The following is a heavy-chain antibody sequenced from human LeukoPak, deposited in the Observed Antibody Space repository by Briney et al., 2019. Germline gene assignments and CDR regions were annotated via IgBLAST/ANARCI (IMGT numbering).Heavy chain of an antibody. CDR2: MNPNSGNT. CDR1: GYTFTSYD. CDR3: ARDLLWFGESLNYMDV. J-gene: IGHJ6*03. Sequence: ASVEVSCKASGYTFTSYDINWVRQATGQGLEWMGWMNPNSGNTGYAQKFQGRVTMTRNTSISTAYMELSSLRSEDTAVYYCARDLLWFGESLNYMDVWGKGTTVTISS. D-gene: IGHD3-10*01. V-gene: IGHV1-8*01.